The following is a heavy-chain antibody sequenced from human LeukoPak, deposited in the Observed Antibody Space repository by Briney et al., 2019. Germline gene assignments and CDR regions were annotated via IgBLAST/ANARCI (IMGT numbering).Heavy chain of an antibody. J-gene: IGHJ4*02. D-gene: IGHD2-2*01. CDR1: GDSISSSSYY. CDR2: IYYSGST. V-gene: IGHV4-39*01. Sequence: SETLSLTCTVSGDSISSSSYYWGWIRQPPGKGLEWIGTIYYSGSTYYNPSLKSRVTISVDTSKNQFSLKLSSVTAADTAVYYCARQEVYCSSTSCYARGYSHGTFFDYWGQGTLVTVSS. CDR3: ARQEVYCSSTSCYARGYSHGTFFDY.